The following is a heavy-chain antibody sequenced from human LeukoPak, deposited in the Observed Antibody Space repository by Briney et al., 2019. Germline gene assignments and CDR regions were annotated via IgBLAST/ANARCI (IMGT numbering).Heavy chain of an antibody. V-gene: IGHV1-8*01. J-gene: IGHJ6*02. CDR3: ARWGWSERGYYYGMDV. CDR2: MNPISGNT. D-gene: IGHD6-19*01. Sequence: ASVKVSFKASGYTFTSYDINWVRQATGQGLEWMGWMNPISGNTGYAQKFQGRVTMTRNTSISTAYMELSSLRSEDTAVYYCARWGWSERGYYYGMDVWGQGTTVTVSS. CDR1: GYTFTSYD.